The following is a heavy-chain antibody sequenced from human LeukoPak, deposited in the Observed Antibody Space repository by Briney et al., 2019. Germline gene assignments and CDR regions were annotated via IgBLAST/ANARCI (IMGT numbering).Heavy chain of an antibody. V-gene: IGHV1-2*04. CDR2: INPNCGGT. J-gene: IGHJ4*02. CDR3: ARGYCSGGSCYAHDY. Sequence: GASVKVSCKASGYTFTGYYMHWVRQAPGQGLEWMGWINPNCGGTNYAQKFQGWVTMTRDTSISTAYMELSRLRSDDTAVYYCARGYCSGGSCYAHDYWGQGTLVTVSS. CDR1: GYTFTGYY. D-gene: IGHD2-15*01.